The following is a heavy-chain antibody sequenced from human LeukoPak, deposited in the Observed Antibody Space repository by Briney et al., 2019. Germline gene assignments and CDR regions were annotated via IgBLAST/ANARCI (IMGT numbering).Heavy chain of an antibody. V-gene: IGHV4-59*01. Sequence: SETLSLTCTVSGASTSAYYWSWIRQPPGKGLEWIGYSYSGGNANYNPSLKSRVTISIDTSENQFSLRLTSVTAADTAVYFCAHSKRGGGYYINSFAVWGRAALVTISS. CDR1: GASTSAYY. D-gene: IGHD1-26*01. CDR2: SYSGGNA. CDR3: AHSKRGGGYYINSFAV. J-gene: IGHJ3*01.